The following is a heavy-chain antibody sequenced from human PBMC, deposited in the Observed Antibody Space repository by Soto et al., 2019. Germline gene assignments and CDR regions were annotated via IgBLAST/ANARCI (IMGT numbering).Heavy chain of an antibody. CDR3: ARMFGSGSLFDY. J-gene: IGHJ4*02. CDR1: GGSVSSGSYY. D-gene: IGHD3-10*01. CDR2: IYYSGST. V-gene: IGHV4-61*01. Sequence: SETLSLTCTVSGGSVSSGSYYWSWIRQPPGKGLEWIGYIYYSGSTNYNPSLKSRVTISIDTSKNQFSLKVSSVTAADTAVYYCARMFGSGSLFDYWGQGTLVTVSS.